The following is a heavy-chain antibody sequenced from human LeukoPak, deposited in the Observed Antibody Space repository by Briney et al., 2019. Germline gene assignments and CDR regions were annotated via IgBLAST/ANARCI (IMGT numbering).Heavy chain of an antibody. V-gene: IGHV5-51*01. CDR3: ARARRRGIAAAGRGAPGAFDI. D-gene: IGHD6-13*01. J-gene: IGHJ3*02. CDR1: GYSFSSYW. Sequence: KYGESLKISCQGSGYSFSSYWIGWVRQMPGKGLEWMGFIYPGDSDTRYSPSFQGQVTISADKSISTAYLQWSSLKASDTAMYYCARARRRGIAAAGRGAPGAFDIWGQGTMVTVSS. CDR2: IYPGDSDT.